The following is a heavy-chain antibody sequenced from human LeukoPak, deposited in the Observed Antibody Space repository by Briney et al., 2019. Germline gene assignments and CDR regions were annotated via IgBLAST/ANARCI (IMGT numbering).Heavy chain of an antibody. V-gene: IGHV4-59*08. D-gene: IGHD2-8*01. Sequence: PSDTLSLTCTASGGSISSYYWSWIRQPPGKGLEWIAYIFSRGRTNYNPLLKRRVTILVATSTKQSSLMLRCVPAAEAAVYYCAGRTTGTGPFYYWGQGTLVTASS. CDR2: IFSRGRT. J-gene: IGHJ4*02. CDR3: AGRTTGTGPFYY. CDR1: GGSISSYY.